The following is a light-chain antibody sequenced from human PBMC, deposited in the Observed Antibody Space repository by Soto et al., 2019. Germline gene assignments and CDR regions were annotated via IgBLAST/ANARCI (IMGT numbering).Light chain of an antibody. J-gene: IGKJ5*01. CDR2: EAS. V-gene: IGKV1-5*03. Sequence: DIQMTQSPSTLSASVGDRVTITCRASQSISTWLAWYQQKPGKAPKLLIHEASNLESGVSSRFSGSGSGTEFTLTISSLQPDDFATYYCRHYNSYKITFGQGTRLEIK. CDR1: QSISTW. CDR3: RHYNSYKIT.